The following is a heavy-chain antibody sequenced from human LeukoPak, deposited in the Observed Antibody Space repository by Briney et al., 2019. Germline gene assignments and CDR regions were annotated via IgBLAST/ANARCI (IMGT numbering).Heavy chain of an antibody. D-gene: IGHD1-1*01. CDR2: IGGRGYST. V-gene: IGHV3-23*01. J-gene: IGHJ4*02. CDR1: GFSVSGYW. CDR3: ARTGPYYFDY. Sequence: GGSLRLSCAVSGFSVSGYWMTWVRQAPGKGLEWVSAIGGRGYSTYYADSVKGRFAISRDNSKNTLYLQMNSLRAEDTAVYYCARTGPYYFDYWGQGTLVTVSS.